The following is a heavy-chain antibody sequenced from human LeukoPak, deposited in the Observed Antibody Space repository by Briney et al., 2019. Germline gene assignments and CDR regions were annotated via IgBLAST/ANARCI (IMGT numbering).Heavy chain of an antibody. J-gene: IGHJ6*03. CDR2: INAGNVNT. V-gene: IGHV1-3*03. D-gene: IGHD2-15*01. CDR1: GYTFTSYA. Sequence: ASVKVSCKASGYTFTSYAMHWVRQAPGQRLEWMGWINAGNVNTKYSQEVQGRVTITRDTSASTAYMELSSLRSEDMAVYYCARGGCSGGSCYSGDYYYYMDVWGKGTTVTVSS. CDR3: ARGGCSGGSCYSGDYYYYMDV.